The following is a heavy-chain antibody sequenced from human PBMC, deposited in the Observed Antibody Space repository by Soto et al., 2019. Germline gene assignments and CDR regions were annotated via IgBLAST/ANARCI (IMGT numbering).Heavy chain of an antibody. CDR2: INQDGSES. Sequence: GGSLRLSSAAPGFPFKDYDMNWVRQAPGKGLEWVANINQDGSESYYVDSVKGRFTISRDNAKNSLYLQMTSLRAEDTAVYYCARPARECSSPGCANWGQGTLVTVSS. J-gene: IGHJ4*02. V-gene: IGHV3-7*01. D-gene: IGHD2-2*01. CDR3: ARPARECSSPGCAN. CDR1: GFPFKDYD.